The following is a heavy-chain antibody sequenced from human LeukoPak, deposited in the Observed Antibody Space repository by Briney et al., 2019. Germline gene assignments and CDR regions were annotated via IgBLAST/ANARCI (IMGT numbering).Heavy chain of an antibody. Sequence: GGSLRLSCAASGFMFSNYAMSWVRQAPGKGLERVSAITASGGDTFSADSVKGRFTISRDNSRSTLYLQMNSLRPEDTAIYYCAREGYYGSGSPPSLYFDYWGQGTLVTVSS. J-gene: IGHJ4*02. CDR2: ITASGGDT. CDR3: AREGYYGSGSPPSLYFDY. D-gene: IGHD3-10*01. V-gene: IGHV3-23*01. CDR1: GFMFSNYA.